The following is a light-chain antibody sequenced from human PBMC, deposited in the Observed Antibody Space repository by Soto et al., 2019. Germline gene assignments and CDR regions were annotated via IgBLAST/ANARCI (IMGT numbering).Light chain of an antibody. CDR1: QNGNIW. CDR3: LQYNSHPYT. J-gene: IGKJ2*01. Sequence: DIQVTQSPSTLSASVGDRVIITCRASQNGNIWLAWYQQRPREAPKLLIYKTSSLESGVPSRFSGSGSGTEFTLTISSLEPDDFGTYFCLQYNSHPYTFGQGTKLEIK. V-gene: IGKV1-5*03. CDR2: KTS.